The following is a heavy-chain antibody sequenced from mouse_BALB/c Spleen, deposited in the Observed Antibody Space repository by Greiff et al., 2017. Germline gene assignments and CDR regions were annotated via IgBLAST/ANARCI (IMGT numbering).Heavy chain of an antibody. CDR3: ARLISHAMDY. CDR1: GFAFSSYD. CDR2: ISSGGGST. Sequence: EVMLVESGGGLVKPGGSLKLSCAASGFAFSSYDMSWVRQTPEKRLEWVAYISSGGGSTYYPDTVKGRFTISRDNAKNTLYLQMSSLKSEDTAMYYCARLISHAMDYWGQGTSVTVSS. V-gene: IGHV5-12-1*01. D-gene: IGHD6-2*01. J-gene: IGHJ4*01.